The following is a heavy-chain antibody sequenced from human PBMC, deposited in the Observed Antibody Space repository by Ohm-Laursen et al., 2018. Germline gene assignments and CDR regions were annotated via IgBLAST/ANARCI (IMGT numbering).Heavy chain of an antibody. Sequence: GSLRLFCTASGFTFSSYAMSWVRQAPGKGLEWVSAISGSGASTYYADSVKGRFTISRDNSRTTLYLQMNSLRAEDTAVYYCAKDRSTYYDFWSGADSWGQGTLVTVSS. CDR2: ISGSGAST. D-gene: IGHD3-3*01. CDR1: GFTFSSYA. V-gene: IGHV3-23*01. J-gene: IGHJ5*01. CDR3: AKDRSTYYDFWSGADS.